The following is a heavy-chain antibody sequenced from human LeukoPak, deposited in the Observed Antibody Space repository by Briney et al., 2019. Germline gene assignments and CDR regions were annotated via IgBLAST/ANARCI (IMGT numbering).Heavy chain of an antibody. J-gene: IGHJ6*03. CDR3: AKNRGGTYKYYMDV. D-gene: IGHD1-1*01. V-gene: IGHV3-23*01. Sequence: GGSLRLSCAASGFTFSTYAMSWVRQAPGMGLEWLSYVSGSGGATYYAASVKGRFTISRDNSKNTVYLQMGSLRAEDTAVYYCAKNRGGTYKYYMDVWGNGTTVTVSS. CDR1: GFTFSTYA. CDR2: VSGSGGAT.